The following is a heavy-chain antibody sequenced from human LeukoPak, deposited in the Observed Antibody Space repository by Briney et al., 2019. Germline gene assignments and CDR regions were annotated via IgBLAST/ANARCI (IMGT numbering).Heavy chain of an antibody. CDR3: ARLESTSYYDSSGYKRFDAFDI. CDR1: GGSISSYY. Sequence: SETLSLTCTVSGGSISSYYWSWIRQPPGKGLEWIGYIYYSGSTNYNPSLKSRVTISVGTSKNQFSLKLSSVTAADTAVYYCARLESTSYYDSSGYKRFDAFDIWGQGTMVTVSS. CDR2: IYYSGST. J-gene: IGHJ3*02. D-gene: IGHD3-22*01. V-gene: IGHV4-59*08.